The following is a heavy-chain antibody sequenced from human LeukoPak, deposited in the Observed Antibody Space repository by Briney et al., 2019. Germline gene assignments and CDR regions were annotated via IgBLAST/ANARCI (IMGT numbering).Heavy chain of an antibody. Sequence: SETLSLTCTVSGGSFSIYYWSWIRQPAGKGLEWIGRIYTSGSTNYNPSLKSRVTISVDTSKNQFSLKLNSVTAADAAVYYCARDRRRASGSPGDWFDPWGQGTLVTVSS. V-gene: IGHV4-4*07. J-gene: IGHJ5*02. D-gene: IGHD1-26*01. CDR3: ARDRRRASGSPGDWFDP. CDR2: IYTSGST. CDR1: GGSFSIYY.